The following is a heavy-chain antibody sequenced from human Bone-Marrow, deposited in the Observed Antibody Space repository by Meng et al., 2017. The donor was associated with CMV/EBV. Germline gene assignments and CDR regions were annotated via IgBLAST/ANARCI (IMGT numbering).Heavy chain of an antibody. J-gene: IGHJ6*02. CDR2: MNPNSGNT. D-gene: IGHD2-2*01. CDR1: GYTFTTYD. V-gene: IGHV1-8*01. CDR3: SRTRIEVEPDGRKIKYYNYGMDG. Sequence: ASVKVSCKASGYTFTTYDINWVRQATGQGLEWMGWMNPNSGNTGYAQKFQGRVTMTRVTSISTAYMELSGLTSDDTAVYYCSRTRIEVEPDGRKIKYYNYGMDGWGQGTTVTVPS.